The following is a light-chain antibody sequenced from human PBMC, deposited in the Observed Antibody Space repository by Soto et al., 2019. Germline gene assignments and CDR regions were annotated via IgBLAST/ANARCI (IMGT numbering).Light chain of an antibody. J-gene: IGKJ2*01. Sequence: ESVLTQSPGTLSLSPGARATLSCRASQSVTNRYFAWYQQRPGQAPSLLISGISNRATGIPDRFSGSGSGTDFTLTISRLDPEDFVVYYCQQYSTLPHTFGQGTKLEVK. CDR3: QQYSTLPHT. CDR2: GIS. CDR1: QSVTNRY. V-gene: IGKV3-20*01.